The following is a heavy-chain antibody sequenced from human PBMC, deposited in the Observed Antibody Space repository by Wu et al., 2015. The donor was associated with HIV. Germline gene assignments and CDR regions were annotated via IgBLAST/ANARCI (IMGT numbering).Heavy chain of an antibody. CDR2: MNPDSGNT. CDR3: ARDQGXSSTSCSNDAFDI. V-gene: IGHV1-8*03. Sequence: QVQLVQSGAEVKKPGASVKVSCKASGYTFTSYDINWVRQATGQGLEWMGWMNPDSGNTGYAQKFQGRVTITRNTSISTAYMELSSLRSEDTAVYYCARDQGXSSTSCSNDAFDIVGEGQCHRL. D-gene: IGHD2-2*01. J-gene: IGHJ3*02. CDR1: GYTFTSYD.